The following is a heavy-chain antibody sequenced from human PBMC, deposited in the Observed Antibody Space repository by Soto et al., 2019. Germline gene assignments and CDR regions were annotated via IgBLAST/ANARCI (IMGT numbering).Heavy chain of an antibody. Sequence: PGGSLRLSCAASGFTFSSYGMHWVRQAPGKGLEWVAVISYDGSNKYYADSVKGRFTISRDNSKTTLYLQMNSLRAEDTAVYYCARDLYDFWSGYFPNFFDYWGQGTLVTVSS. V-gene: IGHV3-30*03. D-gene: IGHD3-3*01. J-gene: IGHJ4*02. CDR2: ISYDGSNK. CDR1: GFTFSSYG. CDR3: ARDLYDFWSGYFPNFFDY.